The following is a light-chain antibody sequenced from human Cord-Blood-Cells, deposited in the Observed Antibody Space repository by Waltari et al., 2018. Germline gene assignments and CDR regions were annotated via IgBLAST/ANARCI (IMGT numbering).Light chain of an antibody. J-gene: IGLJ1*01. CDR3: SSYAGSNNNYV. CDR2: EVS. V-gene: IGLV2-8*01. CDR1: SSDVGGYNY. Sequence: QSALTQPPSASGYPGQSVTIPCPGTSSDVGGYNYVSWYQQHPGKAPKLMIYEVSKRPSGGPDRCSGSKSGNTASLTVSGLQAEDEADYYCSSYAGSNNNYVFGTGTKVTVL.